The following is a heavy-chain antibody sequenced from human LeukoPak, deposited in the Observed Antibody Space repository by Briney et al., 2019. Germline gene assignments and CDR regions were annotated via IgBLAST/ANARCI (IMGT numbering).Heavy chain of an antibody. CDR3: ARAYYYDSSGYYYFDY. J-gene: IGHJ4*02. CDR1: GFTFSSYS. Sequence: PGGSLRLSCAASGFTFSSYSMNWVRQAPGKGLEWVSSISSSSSYIYYADSVKGRYTISRDNAKNSLYLQMNSLRAEDTAVYYCARAYYYDSSGYYYFDYWGQGTLVTVSS. D-gene: IGHD3-22*01. V-gene: IGHV3-21*01. CDR2: ISSSSSYI.